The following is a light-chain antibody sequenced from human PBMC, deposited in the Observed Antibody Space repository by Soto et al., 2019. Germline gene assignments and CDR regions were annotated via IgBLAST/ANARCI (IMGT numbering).Light chain of an antibody. CDR3: QQYYSYPPA. J-gene: IGKJ4*02. CDR2: WAS. CDR1: QSVLYRSSNKNY. V-gene: IGKV4-1*01. Sequence: DIVMTQSPDSLAVSLGERATIHCRSSQSVLYRSSNKNYLAWYQHKPGQPPKLLISWASTRESGVPDRFSGSGSGTDFTLTISSLQAEDVAVYYCQQYYSYPPAFGGGTKVEIK.